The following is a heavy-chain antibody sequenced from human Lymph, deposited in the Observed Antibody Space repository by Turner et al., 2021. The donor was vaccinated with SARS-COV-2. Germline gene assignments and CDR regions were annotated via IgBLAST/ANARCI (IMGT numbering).Heavy chain of an antibody. CDR2: ISGNNDNT. D-gene: IGHD3-9*01. J-gene: IGHJ5*02. CDR1: GYTFTNYG. Sequence: QVQLVQSGAEVKKPGASVKVSCRASGYTFTNYGISWVRQAPGEGLEWMGWISGNNDNTNDAQKLQGRVTMTTDTSTSTAYMELRSLRSDDTAVYYCARSNFDWVFSLDWFDPWGQGTLVIVSS. V-gene: IGHV1-18*01. CDR3: ARSNFDWVFSLDWFDP.